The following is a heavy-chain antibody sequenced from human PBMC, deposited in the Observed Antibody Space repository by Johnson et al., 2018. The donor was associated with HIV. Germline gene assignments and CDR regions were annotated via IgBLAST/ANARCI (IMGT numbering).Heavy chain of an antibody. CDR2: ISFDGSNK. D-gene: IGHD5-18*01. V-gene: IGHV3-30*03. Sequence: QMLLVESGGGLVQPGGSLRLSCAASGFTVSSSYMSWVRQAPGKGLEWVAVISFDGSNKYYADSVKGRFTISRDNSKNTLYLQMNSLRIEDTAVYYCASVDTAMVDTFDIWGQGTMVTVSS. CDR3: ASVDTAMVDTFDI. CDR1: GFTVSSSY. J-gene: IGHJ3*02.